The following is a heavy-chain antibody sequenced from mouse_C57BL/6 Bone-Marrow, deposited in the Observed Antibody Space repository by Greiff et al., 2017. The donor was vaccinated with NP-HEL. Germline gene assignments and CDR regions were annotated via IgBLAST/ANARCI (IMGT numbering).Heavy chain of an antibody. CDR1: GYSITSGYY. CDR2: ISYDGSN. Sequence: ESGPGLVKPSQSLSLTCSVTGYSITSGYYWNWIRQFPGNKLEWMGYISYDGSNNYNPSLKNRISITRDTSTNQFFLKLNSVTTEDTATYYCARDEGHYYGSSTHWYFDVWGTGTTVTVSS. V-gene: IGHV3-6*01. D-gene: IGHD1-1*01. CDR3: ARDEGHYYGSSTHWYFDV. J-gene: IGHJ1*03.